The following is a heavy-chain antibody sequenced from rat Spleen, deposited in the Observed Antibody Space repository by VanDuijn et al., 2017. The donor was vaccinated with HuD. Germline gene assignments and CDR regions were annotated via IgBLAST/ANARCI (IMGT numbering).Heavy chain of an antibody. Sequence: EVQLVESGGDLVQPGRSLKLSCAASGFTFRNYDMAWVRQAPTMGLEWVTSISPSGGATSYRDSVKGRFTVSRDNAKNTLYLQLDSLRSEDTATYYCVRQETSGYANWFGYWGQGTLVTVSS. CDR2: ISPSGGAT. CDR1: GFTFRNYD. CDR3: VRQETSGYANWFGY. D-gene: IGHD4-3*01. J-gene: IGHJ3*01. V-gene: IGHV5S13*01.